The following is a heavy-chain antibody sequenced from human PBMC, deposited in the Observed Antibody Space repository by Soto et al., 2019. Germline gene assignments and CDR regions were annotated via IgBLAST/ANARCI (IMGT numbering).Heavy chain of an antibody. V-gene: IGHV1-3*01. Sequence: QVHLVQSGAEVKKPGASVKVSCKASGYNFTQYTIHWVRQAPGQRLEWMGWITAGDGKTQYSKKFQTRVTIRSDVSATTVYMGLNSLRSEDTAVYFCARDLYSSSFFWFDAWGRGTLVIVSS. CDR3: ARDLYSSSFFWFDA. D-gene: IGHD2-2*01. J-gene: IGHJ5*02. CDR2: ITAGDGKT. CDR1: GYNFTQYT.